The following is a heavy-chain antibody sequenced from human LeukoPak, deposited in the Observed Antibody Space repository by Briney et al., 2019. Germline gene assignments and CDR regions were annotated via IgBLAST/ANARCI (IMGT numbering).Heavy chain of an antibody. V-gene: IGHV3-48*03. CDR3: ARSPWFGELLESYFDY. CDR2: ISSSGSTI. Sequence: GGSLRLSCAASGFTFNTNAMNWVRQAPGKGLEWVSYISSSGSTIYYADSVKGRFTISRDNAKNSLYLQMNSLRAEDTAVYYCARSPWFGELLESYFDYWGQGTLVTVSS. J-gene: IGHJ4*02. D-gene: IGHD3-10*01. CDR1: GFTFNTNA.